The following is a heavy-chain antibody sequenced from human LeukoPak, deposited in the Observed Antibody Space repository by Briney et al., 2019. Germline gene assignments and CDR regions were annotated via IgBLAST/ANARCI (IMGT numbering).Heavy chain of an antibody. V-gene: IGHV4-4*07. Sequence: PSETLSLTCTVSGGSITDYYWSWIRQPAGKGLEWIRHIYKSGSTDYNPSLKSRVTMSMDTSKSQFSLNLRSVTAADTAVYYCARDDRVSGTFLRWFDPWGQGTLVTVSS. CDR1: GGSITDYY. CDR2: IYKSGST. J-gene: IGHJ5*02. CDR3: ARDDRVSGTFLRWFDP. D-gene: IGHD1-26*01.